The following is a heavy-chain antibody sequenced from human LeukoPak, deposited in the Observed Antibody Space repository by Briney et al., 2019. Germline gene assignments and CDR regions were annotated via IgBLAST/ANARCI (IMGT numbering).Heavy chain of an antibody. CDR2: ISGSGGST. D-gene: IGHD3-22*01. V-gene: IGHV3-23*01. Sequence: GGSLRLSCAASGFTFSSYAMSWVRQAPGKGLEWVSAISGSGGSTYYADPVKGRFTISRDNSKNTLYLQMNSLRAEDTAVYYCAKGAMDLNYYDSSGYDKPLRNWGQGTLVTVSS. J-gene: IGHJ4*02. CDR1: GFTFSSYA. CDR3: AKGAMDLNYYDSSGYDKPLRN.